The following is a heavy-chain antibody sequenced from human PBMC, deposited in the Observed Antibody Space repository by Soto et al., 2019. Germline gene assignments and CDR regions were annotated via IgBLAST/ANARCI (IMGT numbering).Heavy chain of an antibody. J-gene: IGHJ6*02. CDR1: GGTFSSYA. D-gene: IGHD3-9*01. V-gene: IGHV1-69*13. Sequence: ASVKVSCKASGGTFSSYAISWVRQAPGQGLEWMGGIIPIFGTANYAQKFQGRVTITADESTSTAYMELSSLRSEDTAVYYCARVRLDYDILTGYESGLFEYYGMDVWGQGTTVTVSS. CDR2: IIPIFGTA. CDR3: ARVRLDYDILTGYESGLFEYYGMDV.